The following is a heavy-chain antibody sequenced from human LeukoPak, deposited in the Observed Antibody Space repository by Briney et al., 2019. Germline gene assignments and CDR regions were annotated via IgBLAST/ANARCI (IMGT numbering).Heavy chain of an antibody. Sequence: SETLSLTCAVYSGSFSGYYWSWIRQPPGKGLEWIGEINHSGSTNYNPSLKSRVTISVDTSKNQFSLKLSSVTAADTAVYYCAAHYDYVWGSYRYFYWGQGTLVTVSS. CDR2: INHSGST. CDR3: AAHYDYVWGSYRYFY. J-gene: IGHJ4*02. CDR1: SGSFSGYY. V-gene: IGHV4-34*01. D-gene: IGHD3-16*02.